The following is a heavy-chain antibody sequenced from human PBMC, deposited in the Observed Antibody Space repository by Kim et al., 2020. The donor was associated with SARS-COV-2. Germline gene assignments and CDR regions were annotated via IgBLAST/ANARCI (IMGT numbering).Heavy chain of an antibody. CDR3: ARTHYGDYV. Sequence: WGSLRLSCAASGFTFSTYWMTWVRQAPGKGLEWVANINQGGTEKYYVDSVKGRFTISRDNAKNSLFLDVNSLRVEDTAVYYCARTHYGDYVWGQGTLVTVSS. CDR1: GFTFSTYW. CDR2: INQGGTEK. V-gene: IGHV3-7*01. J-gene: IGHJ4*02. D-gene: IGHD4-17*01.